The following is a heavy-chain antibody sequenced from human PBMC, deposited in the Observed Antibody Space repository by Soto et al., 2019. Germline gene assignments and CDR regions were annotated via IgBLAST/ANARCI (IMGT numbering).Heavy chain of an antibody. V-gene: IGHV2-5*02. CDR2: IYWDDDK. CDR1: GFSLSTSGVG. CDR3: AHKTLTPYYYVHTFDY. D-gene: IGHD3-10*02. J-gene: IGHJ4*02. Sequence: QITLKESGPTLVKPTQTLTLTCTFSGFSLSTSGVGVGWIRQPPGKALEWLALIYWDDDKRYSPSLKSRLTITKDTSKNQVVLTMTNMDPVDTATYYCAHKTLTPYYYVHTFDYWGRGTLVTVSS.